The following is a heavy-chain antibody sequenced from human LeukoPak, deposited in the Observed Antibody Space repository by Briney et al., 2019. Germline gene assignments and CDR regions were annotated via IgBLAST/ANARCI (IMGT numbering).Heavy chain of an antibody. CDR2: IIPIFGTA. Sequence: VASVKVSCKASGYTFTGYGISWVRQAPGQGLEWMGGIIPIFGTANYAQKFQGRVTITADESTSTAYMELSSLRSEDTAVYYCARDQEVRGVIFYYGMDVWGQGTTVTVSS. D-gene: IGHD3-10*01. J-gene: IGHJ6*02. CDR3: ARDQEVRGVIFYYGMDV. CDR1: GYTFTGYG. V-gene: IGHV1-69*13.